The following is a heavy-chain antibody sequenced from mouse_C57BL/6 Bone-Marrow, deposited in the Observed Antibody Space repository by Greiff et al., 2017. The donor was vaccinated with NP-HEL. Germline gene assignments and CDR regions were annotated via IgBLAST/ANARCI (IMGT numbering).Heavy chain of an antibody. CDR2: IWSGGST. V-gene: IGHV2-2*01. J-gene: IGHJ1*03. Sequence: VQLKESGPGLVQPSQSLSITCTVSGFSLTSYGVHWVRQSPGKGLEWLGVIWSGGSTDYNAAFISRLSISKDNSKSQVFFKMNRLQADDTAIYYCARSGGNWYFDVWGTGTTVTVSS. CDR1: GFSLTSYG. D-gene: IGHD3-1*01. CDR3: ARSGGNWYFDV.